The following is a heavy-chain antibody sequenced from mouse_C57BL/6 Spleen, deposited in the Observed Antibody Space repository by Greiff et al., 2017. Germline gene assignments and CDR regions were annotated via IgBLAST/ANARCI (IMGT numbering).Heavy chain of an antibody. D-gene: IGHD1-3*01. V-gene: IGHV5-17*01. Sequence: EVQVVESGGGLVKPGGSLKLSCAASGFTFSDYGMHWVRQAPEKGLEWVAYISSGSSTIYYADTVKGRFTISRDNAKNTLFLQMTSLRSEDTAMYYCARGGKSKGYAMDYWGQGTSVTVSS. J-gene: IGHJ4*01. CDR3: ARGGKSKGYAMDY. CDR1: GFTFSDYG. CDR2: ISSGSSTI.